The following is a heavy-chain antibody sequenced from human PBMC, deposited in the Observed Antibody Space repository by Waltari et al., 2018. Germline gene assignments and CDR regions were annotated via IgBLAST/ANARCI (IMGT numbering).Heavy chain of an antibody. CDR1: GFTFSSYA. Sequence: EVQLLESGGDLVQPGGSLRLSCAASGFTFSSYAMSWVRQAPGKGLEWLSGISDSGGGTYYADSVKGRFTIARDNSKNTLYLQMNSLRAEDTAVYYCAKSVKSGAPGNWGQGTLVTVSS. J-gene: IGHJ4*02. V-gene: IGHV3-23*01. CDR2: ISDSGGGT. CDR3: AKSVKSGAPGN. D-gene: IGHD1-26*01.